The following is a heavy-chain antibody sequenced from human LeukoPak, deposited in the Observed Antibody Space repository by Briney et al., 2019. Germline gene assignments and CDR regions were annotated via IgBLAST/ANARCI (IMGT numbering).Heavy chain of an antibody. J-gene: IGHJ6*03. CDR3: ARGLRATVSDYYYYMDV. CDR1: GFTSSSYS. D-gene: IGHD4-17*01. CDR2: ISSTSSYM. V-gene: IGHV3-21*01. Sequence: GGSLTLSCAASGFTSSSYSVNWVRQAPGKGLERVSSISSTSSYMYYADSLEGRFTISRDNAKNSLFLQMNSLRVEDTAVYYCARGLRATVSDYYYYMDVWGKGTTVTVSS.